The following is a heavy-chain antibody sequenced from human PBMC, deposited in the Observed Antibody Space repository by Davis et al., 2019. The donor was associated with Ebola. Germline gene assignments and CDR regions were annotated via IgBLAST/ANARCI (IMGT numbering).Heavy chain of an antibody. D-gene: IGHD6-6*01. Sequence: AASVKVSCKASGGTFYSYAISWVRQAPGQGLEWVGGIIPIIAREDYAQKFQGRVTITADESTSTAYMELSSLRSEDTAVYYCAYSSSSPFDYWGQGTLVTVSS. CDR3: AYSSSSPFDY. CDR1: GGTFYSYA. J-gene: IGHJ4*02. CDR2: IIPIIARE. V-gene: IGHV1-69*13.